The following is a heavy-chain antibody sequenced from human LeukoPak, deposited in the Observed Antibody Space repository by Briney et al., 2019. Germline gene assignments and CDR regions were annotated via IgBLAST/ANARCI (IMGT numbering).Heavy chain of an antibody. CDR3: ATGSPFGGCSGGSCYPHDMDV. J-gene: IGHJ6*03. CDR2: FDPEDGET. V-gene: IGHV1-24*01. Sequence: ASVKVSCKVSGYTLTELSMHWVRQAPGKGLEWMGGFDPEDGETIYAQKFQGRVTMTEDTSTDTAYMELSSLRSEDTAVYYCATGSPFGGCSGGSCYPHDMDVWGKGTTVTVSS. D-gene: IGHD2-15*01. CDR1: GYTLTELS.